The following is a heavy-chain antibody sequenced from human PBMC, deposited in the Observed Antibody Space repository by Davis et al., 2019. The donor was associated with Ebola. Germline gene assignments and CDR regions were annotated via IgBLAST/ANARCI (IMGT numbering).Heavy chain of an antibody. Sequence: MPSETLSLTCTVSGGSMTTYYWSWIRQPPGKGLEWFGYIYYSGITKYNPSLKGRVTISVDTSKNQFSLNLDSMTAADSAVYYCARGQRGYSFWGRGTLVIVSS. D-gene: IGHD5-18*01. V-gene: IGHV4-59*01. CDR1: GGSMTTYY. CDR2: IYYSGIT. J-gene: IGHJ4*02. CDR3: ARGQRGYSF.